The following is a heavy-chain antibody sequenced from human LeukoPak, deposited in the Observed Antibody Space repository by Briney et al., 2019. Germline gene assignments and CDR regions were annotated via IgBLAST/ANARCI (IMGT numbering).Heavy chain of an antibody. V-gene: IGHV4-30-2*01. CDR1: GGSISSGGYS. CDR3: ARETAELGRSFDY. Sequence: PSETLSLTCAVSGGSISSGGYSWSWIRQPPGKGLEWIGYIYHSGSTYYNPSLKSRVTISVDRSKNQFSLKLSSVTAADTAVYYCARETAELGRSFDYWGQGAQVTVSS. CDR2: IYHSGST. D-gene: IGHD6-6*01. J-gene: IGHJ4*02.